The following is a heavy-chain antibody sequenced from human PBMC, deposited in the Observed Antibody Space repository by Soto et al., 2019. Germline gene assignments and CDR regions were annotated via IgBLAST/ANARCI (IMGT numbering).Heavy chain of an antibody. D-gene: IGHD2-2*02. CDR1: VFTFSTYS. CDR2: ISSRSDI. Sequence: PWRSLRLSCLGSVFTFSTYSINWFRQAPGEGLEWVSSISSRSDIYYADSVKGRFTISRDNAKNSVSLQMNSLRAEDTAVYYCAREYTAWPLAYGLDVWGQGTTVTVSS. J-gene: IGHJ6*02. CDR3: AREYTAWPLAYGLDV. V-gene: IGHV3-21*01.